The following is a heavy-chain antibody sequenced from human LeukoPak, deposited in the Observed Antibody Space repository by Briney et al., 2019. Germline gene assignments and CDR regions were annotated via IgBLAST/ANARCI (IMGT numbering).Heavy chain of an antibody. CDR2: INPNSGGT. CDR3: GRGHYYDSSGSWYYFDY. D-gene: IGHD3-22*01. V-gene: IGHV1-2*02. CDR1: GYTFTGYY. Sequence: GASVKVSCTASGYTFTGYYMHWVRQAPGQGLEWMGWINPNSGGTNYAQKFQGRVTMTRDTSISTAYMELSRLRSDVTAVYYCGRGHYYDSSGSWYYFDYWGQGTLVTGSS. J-gene: IGHJ4*02.